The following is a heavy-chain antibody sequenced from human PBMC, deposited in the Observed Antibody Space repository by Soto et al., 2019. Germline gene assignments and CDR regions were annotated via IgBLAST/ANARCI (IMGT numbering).Heavy chain of an antibody. V-gene: IGHV3-30-3*01. D-gene: IGHD3-22*01. CDR2: ISYDGTNK. J-gene: IGHJ3*01. Sequence: GGSLRLSCAASGFTFSNYPMHWVRQAPDKGLEWVAAISYDGTNKYYTDSVKGRFTISRDNSRNTVYLQMNSLRPDDTAVFYCATELSGSAFDFWGQGTMVTVSS. CDR1: GFTFSNYP. CDR3: ATELSGSAFDF.